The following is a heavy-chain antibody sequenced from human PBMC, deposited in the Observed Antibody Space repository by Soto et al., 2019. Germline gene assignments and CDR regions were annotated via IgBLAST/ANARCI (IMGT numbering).Heavy chain of an antibody. D-gene: IGHD3-16*01. J-gene: IGHJ4*02. CDR2: IYATGNT. Sequence: SETLSLTCTVSGGSINGYYWSWIRQPAGKGMEWIGRIYATGNTNYNPSLKSRVTMSADSSGIHFSLKLRSVTAADTAVYYCARFAHASYFDCWGQGILVTVSS. CDR3: ARFAHASYFDC. CDR1: GGSINGYY. V-gene: IGHV4-4*07.